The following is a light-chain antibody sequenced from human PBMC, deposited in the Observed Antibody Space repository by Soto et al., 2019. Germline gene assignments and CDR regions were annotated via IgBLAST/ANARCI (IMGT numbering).Light chain of an antibody. V-gene: IGKV1-12*01. CDR2: DAS. CDR3: QQANSFPWT. Sequence: DIQMTQSPSSVSASVGDRVTITCRASQGISSGLTWYQQKPGKAPKLLIYDASSLQSGVPSRFSGSGSGTDLTLTITSLQPEDFATYYCQQANSFPWTFGQGTKVEIK. J-gene: IGKJ1*01. CDR1: QGISSG.